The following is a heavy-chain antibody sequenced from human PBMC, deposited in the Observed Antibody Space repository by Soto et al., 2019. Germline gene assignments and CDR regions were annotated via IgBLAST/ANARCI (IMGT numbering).Heavy chain of an antibody. V-gene: IGHV1-18*01. Sequence: GASVKVSCKASGYTFTSYGISWVRQAPGQGLEWMGWISAYNGNTNYAQKLQGRVTMTTDTSTSTAYMELRSLRSDDTAVYYCARDSWSALNYYYYYMDVWGKGTTVTVSS. CDR2: ISAYNGNT. D-gene: IGHD3-3*01. J-gene: IGHJ6*03. CDR3: ARDSWSALNYYYYYMDV. CDR1: GYTFTSYG.